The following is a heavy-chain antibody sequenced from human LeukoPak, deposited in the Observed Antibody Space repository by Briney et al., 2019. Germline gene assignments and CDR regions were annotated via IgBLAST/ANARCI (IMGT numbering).Heavy chain of an antibody. J-gene: IGHJ5*02. CDR2: IYYSGST. CDR1: GGSISSSSYY. D-gene: IGHD5-12*01. Sequence: SETLSLTCTVSGGSISSSSYYWGWIRQPPGKGLEWTGSIYYSGSTYYNPSLKSRVTISVDTSKNQFSLKLSSVTAADTAVYYCARHDGGYESWGQGTPVTVSS. V-gene: IGHV4-39*01. CDR3: ARHDGGYES.